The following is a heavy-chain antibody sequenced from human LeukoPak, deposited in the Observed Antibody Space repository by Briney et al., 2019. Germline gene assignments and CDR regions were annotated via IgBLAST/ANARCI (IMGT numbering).Heavy chain of an antibody. Sequence: GGSLRLSCAASGFSFSGHWMHWARQLPGKRLVWVSRISPTGSTTSYADSVKGRFTVSRDNAKNTLYLQVNNLRAEDTAVYYCARGPSSNWSGLDFWGQGTLLTVSS. CDR1: GFSFSGHW. CDR2: ISPTGSTT. V-gene: IGHV3-74*01. D-gene: IGHD6-13*01. J-gene: IGHJ4*02. CDR3: ARGPSSNWSGLDF.